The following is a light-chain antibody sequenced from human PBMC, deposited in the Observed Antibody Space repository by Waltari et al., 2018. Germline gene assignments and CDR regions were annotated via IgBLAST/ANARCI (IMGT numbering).Light chain of an antibody. J-gene: IGKJ4*01. Sequence: DIVMTQSPDSLAVSLGERATINCKSSQSLLYSSNNKNYLSWYQQKPGQPPKLLISWASTRESGVPDRFSGSGSGTDFTLTFGSLQAEDVAIYYCQQYYSTPPTFGGGTKVEIK. CDR1: QSLLYSSNNKNY. CDR3: QQYYSTPPT. CDR2: WAS. V-gene: IGKV4-1*01.